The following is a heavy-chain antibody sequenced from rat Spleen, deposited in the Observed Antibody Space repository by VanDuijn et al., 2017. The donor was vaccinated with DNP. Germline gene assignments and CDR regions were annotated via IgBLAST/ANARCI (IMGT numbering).Heavy chain of an antibody. J-gene: IGHJ2*01. CDR3: ATASWEVGY. CDR2: ITGGSGIT. D-gene: IGHD5-1*01. CDR1: GFTFSYYW. V-gene: IGHV5-31*01. Sequence: EVQLVESGGGLVQPGRSLKLSCVASGFTFSYYWMAWIRQVPGKGLVWIASITGGSGITSYPDSVKGRFTGSRDNAKSTLYLQMDSLRSEDTATYYCATASWEVGYWGQGVMVTVSS.